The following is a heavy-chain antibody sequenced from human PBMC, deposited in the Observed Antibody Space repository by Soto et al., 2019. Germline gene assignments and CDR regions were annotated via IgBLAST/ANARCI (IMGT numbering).Heavy chain of an antibody. CDR1: GFTFDDYA. J-gene: IGHJ4*02. D-gene: IGHD3-3*01. Sequence: GGSLRLSCAASGFTFDDYAMHWVRQAPGKGLEWVSGISWNSGSIGYADSVKGRFTISRDNAKNSLYLQMNSLRAEDTALYYCAKASPQYYDFWSGYYFWGQGTLVTVSS. CDR3: AKASPQYYDFWSGYYF. CDR2: ISWNSGSI. V-gene: IGHV3-9*01.